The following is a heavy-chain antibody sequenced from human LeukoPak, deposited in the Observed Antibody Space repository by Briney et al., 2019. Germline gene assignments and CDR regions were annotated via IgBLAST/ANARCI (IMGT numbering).Heavy chain of an antibody. V-gene: IGHV3-7*01. CDR3: ARDKIVGATNFDY. CDR2: IKQDGSEK. D-gene: IGHD1-26*01. Sequence: GGSLRLSCAASGFTFRSYWMSWVRQVPGKGLEWVANIKQDGSEKYYVDSVKGRFTISRDNAKNSLYLQMNSLRAEDTAVYYCARDKIVGATNFDYWGQGTLVTVSS. J-gene: IGHJ4*02. CDR1: GFTFRSYW.